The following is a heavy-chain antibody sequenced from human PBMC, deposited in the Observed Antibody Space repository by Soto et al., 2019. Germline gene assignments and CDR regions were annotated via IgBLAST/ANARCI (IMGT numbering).Heavy chain of an antibody. CDR3: ASGPYYDFWSGYPSDY. V-gene: IGHV1-18*01. D-gene: IGHD3-3*01. CDR2: ISAYNGNT. Sequence: ASVKVSCKASGYTFTSYGISWVRQAPGQGLEWMGWISAYNGNTNYAQKLRGRVTMTTDTSTSTAYMELRSLRSEDTAVYYCASGPYYDFWSGYPSDYWGQGTLVTVSS. CDR1: GYTFTSYG. J-gene: IGHJ4*02.